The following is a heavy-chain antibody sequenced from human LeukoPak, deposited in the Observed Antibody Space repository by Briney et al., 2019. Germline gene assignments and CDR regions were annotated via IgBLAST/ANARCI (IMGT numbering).Heavy chain of an antibody. D-gene: IGHD4-17*01. CDR3: ARGGHDYGDFARYYYYMDV. CDR2: IYTSGST. CDR1: GGSISSYY. V-gene: IGHV4-4*07. Sequence: PSETLSLTCTVPGGSISSYYWSWIRQPAGKGLEWIGRIYTSGSTNYNPSLKSRVTISVDKSKNQFSLKLSSVTAADTAVYYCARGGHDYGDFARYYYYMDVWGKGTTVTVSS. J-gene: IGHJ6*03.